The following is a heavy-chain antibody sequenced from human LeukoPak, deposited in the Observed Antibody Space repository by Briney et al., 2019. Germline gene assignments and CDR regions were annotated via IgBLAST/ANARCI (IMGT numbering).Heavy chain of an antibody. CDR3: ASGPIGRYYFDY. CDR2: INHSGST. D-gene: IGHD1-1*01. J-gene: IGHJ4*02. CDR1: GGSLSGYY. Sequence: PSETLSLTCAVYGGSLSGYYWSWIRQPPGKGLEWIGEINHSGSTNYNPSLKSRVTISVDTSKNQFSLKLSSVTAADTAVYYCASGPIGRYYFDYWGQGTLVTVSS. V-gene: IGHV4-34*01.